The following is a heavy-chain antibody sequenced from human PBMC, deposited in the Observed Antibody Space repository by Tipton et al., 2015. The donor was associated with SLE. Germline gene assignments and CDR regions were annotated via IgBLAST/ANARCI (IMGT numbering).Heavy chain of an antibody. Sequence: SLRLSCAASGFTFTSYAMNWVRQAPGKGLEWVSGISGSGDSTYYADSVQGRFTISRDNSKNSLYLQMNSLRAEDTAVYYCSREGPTWYYYYYMDVWGKGTTVTVSS. CDR1: GFTFTSYA. V-gene: IGHV3-23*01. CDR2: ISGSGDST. J-gene: IGHJ6*03. CDR3: SREGPTWYYYYYMDV.